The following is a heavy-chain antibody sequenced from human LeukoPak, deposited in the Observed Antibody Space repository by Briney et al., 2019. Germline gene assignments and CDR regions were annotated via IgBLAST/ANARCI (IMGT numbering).Heavy chain of an antibody. Sequence: GGSLRLSCAASGFTFSSFAMNWVRQAPGKGLEWVSYISSSESTIYYADSVKGRFTISRDNSKSTLYLQMGSLRAEDMAVYYCARDSGSYLYAPNGYFDYWGQGTLVTVSS. J-gene: IGHJ4*02. CDR2: ISSSESTI. CDR3: ARDSGSYLYAPNGYFDY. V-gene: IGHV3-48*03. CDR1: GFTFSSFA. D-gene: IGHD1-26*01.